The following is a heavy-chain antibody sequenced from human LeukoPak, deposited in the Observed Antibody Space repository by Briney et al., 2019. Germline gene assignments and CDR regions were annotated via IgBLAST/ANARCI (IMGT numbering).Heavy chain of an antibody. D-gene: IGHD1-20*01. CDR3: AREGPTYNWNVLAPASPEGDYYYYYMDV. Sequence: SETLSLTCTVSGDSITNSNWWTWVRQSPGKGLEWIGEIHHSGNTNYNPSLKSRVTISVDKSKNQFSLNLSSVTAADTAVYYCAREGPTYNWNVLAPASPEGDYYYYYMDVWGKGTTVTVSS. J-gene: IGHJ6*03. V-gene: IGHV4-4*02. CDR2: IHHSGNT. CDR1: GDSITNSNW.